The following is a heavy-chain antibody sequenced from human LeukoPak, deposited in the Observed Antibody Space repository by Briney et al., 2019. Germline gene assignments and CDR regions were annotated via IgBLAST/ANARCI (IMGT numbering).Heavy chain of an antibody. V-gene: IGHV1-18*01. J-gene: IGHJ5*02. CDR1: GYTFTERG. CDR2: ISATSGNT. Sequence: ASVKVSCKASGYTFTERGISWMRHVPGQGLEWMGWISATSGNTYYAQTFQDRVPMTTDASTSTAYMELRDLAPDDTAVYYCGKGSTGWSRDPWGQGTLVTVSS. D-gene: IGHD6-19*01. CDR3: GKGSTGWSRDP.